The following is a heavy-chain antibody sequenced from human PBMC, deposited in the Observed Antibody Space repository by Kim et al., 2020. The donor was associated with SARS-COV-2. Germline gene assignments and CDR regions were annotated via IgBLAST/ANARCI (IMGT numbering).Heavy chain of an antibody. D-gene: IGHD6-13*01. Sequence: SETLSLTCTVSGGSISSYYWSWIRQPAGKGLEWIGRIYTSGSTNYNPSLKSRVTMSVDTSKNQFSLKLSSVTAADTAVYYCARDRFIAPPGGNSSSWNSPNYYYYYGMDVWGQGTTVTVSS. CDR3: ARDRFIAPPGGNSSSWNSPNYYYYYGMDV. J-gene: IGHJ6*02. V-gene: IGHV4-4*07. CDR1: GGSISSYY. CDR2: IYTSGST.